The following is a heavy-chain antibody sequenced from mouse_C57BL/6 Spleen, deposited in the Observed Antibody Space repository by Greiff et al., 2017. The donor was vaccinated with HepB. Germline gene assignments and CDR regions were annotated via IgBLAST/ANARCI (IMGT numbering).Heavy chain of an antibody. J-gene: IGHJ1*03. Sequence: EVKVVESGGDLVKPGGSLKLSCAASGFTFSSYGMSWVRQTPDKRLEWVATISSGGSYTDYPDSVKGRFTISRDNAKNTLYLQMSSLKSEDTAMYYCARRGYGSSYPGFDVWGTGTTVTVSS. CDR1: GFTFSSYG. CDR2: ISSGGSYT. CDR3: ARRGYGSSYPGFDV. D-gene: IGHD1-1*01. V-gene: IGHV5-6*02.